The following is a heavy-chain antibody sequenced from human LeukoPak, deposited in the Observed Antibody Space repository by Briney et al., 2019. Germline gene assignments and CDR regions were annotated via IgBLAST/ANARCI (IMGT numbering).Heavy chain of an antibody. CDR3: AGESGELLLGRSFDY. CDR2: IYHSGST. Sequence: PSETLSLTCAVSGGSISSTNWWTWVRQPPGKGLEWIGGIYHSGSTNYNPSLKSRVTISVDTSKNQFSLKLSSVTAADTAVYYCAGESGELLLGRSFDYWGQGTLVTVSS. V-gene: IGHV4-4*02. D-gene: IGHD1-26*01. CDR1: GGSISSTNW. J-gene: IGHJ4*02.